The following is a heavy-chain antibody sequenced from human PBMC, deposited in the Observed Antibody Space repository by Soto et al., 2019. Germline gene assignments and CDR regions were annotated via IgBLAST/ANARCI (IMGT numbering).Heavy chain of an antibody. J-gene: IGHJ4*02. D-gene: IGHD7-27*01. CDR1: GDSISSYY. CDR2: IYYSGST. CDR3: ARRWGYSFDY. Sequence: SETLSLTCTVSGDSISSYYGGWIRRPPGKGLEWIGSIYYSGSTYYNPSLKSRVTISVDTSKNQFSLKLSSVTAADTAVYYCARRWGYSFDYWGQGTLVTVSS. V-gene: IGHV4-39*01.